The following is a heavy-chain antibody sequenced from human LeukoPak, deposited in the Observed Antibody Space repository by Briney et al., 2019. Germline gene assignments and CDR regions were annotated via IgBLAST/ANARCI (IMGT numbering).Heavy chain of an antibody. CDR1: GYSFTSYW. J-gene: IGHJ3*02. V-gene: IGHV5-51*01. CDR2: IHPGDSET. Sequence: GESLKISCKGSGYSFTSYWIGWVRQMPGKGLEWMGIIHPGDSETRYSPSFQGQVTISADKSINTAYLQWSSLEASDTAMYYCARHHCSSTSCYPDIWGQGTMVTVSS. D-gene: IGHD2-2*01. CDR3: ARHHCSSTSCYPDI.